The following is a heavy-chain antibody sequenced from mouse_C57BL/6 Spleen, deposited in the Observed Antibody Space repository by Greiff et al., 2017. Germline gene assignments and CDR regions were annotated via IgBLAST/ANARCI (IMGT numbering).Heavy chain of an antibody. CDR1: GYTFTSYW. Sequence: QVQLQQPGAELVKPGASVKLSCKASGYTFTSYWMHWVKQRPGQGLEWIGMIHPNSGSTNYNEKFKSKATLTVDKSSSTAYMQLSSLTSEDAAVYYCARGDYSSRGAMDYWGQGTSVTVSS. D-gene: IGHD1-1*01. V-gene: IGHV1-64*01. J-gene: IGHJ4*01. CDR3: ARGDYSSRGAMDY. CDR2: IHPNSGST.